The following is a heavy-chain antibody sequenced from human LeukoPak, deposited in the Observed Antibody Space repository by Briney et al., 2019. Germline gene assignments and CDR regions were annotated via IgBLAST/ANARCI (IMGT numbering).Heavy chain of an antibody. CDR1: GYTFTACY. D-gene: IGHD1-26*01. J-gene: IGHJ3*02. V-gene: IGHV1-2*02. Sequence: GSVKVSPESSGYTFTACYIHWVRQAPGQGLEWMGWINPNTGDTRYSQMFQGGVTMTRDTSITTAYMELNRLSYDDTAVYYCARVYEGATRVQVAFDIWGQGTMVPVSS. CDR2: INPNTGDT. CDR3: ARVYEGATRVQVAFDI.